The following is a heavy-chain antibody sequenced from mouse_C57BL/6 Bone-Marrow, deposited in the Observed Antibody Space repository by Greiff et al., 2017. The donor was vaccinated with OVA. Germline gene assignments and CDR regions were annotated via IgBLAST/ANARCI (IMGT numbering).Heavy chain of an antibody. V-gene: IGHV1-69*01. CDR2: IDPSDSYT. J-gene: IGHJ4*01. Sequence: QVQLQQPGAELVMPGASVKLSCKASGYTFTSYWMHWVKQRPGQGLEWIGAIDPSDSYTNYNQKFKGKSTLTVDKSSSTAYMQLSSLTSEDSAVYYCARDDYGNYGYYAMDYWGQGTSVTVSS. CDR3: ARDDYGNYGYYAMDY. CDR1: GYTFTSYW. D-gene: IGHD2-1*01.